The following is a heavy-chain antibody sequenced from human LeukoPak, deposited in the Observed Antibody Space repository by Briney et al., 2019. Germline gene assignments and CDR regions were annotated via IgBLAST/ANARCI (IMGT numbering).Heavy chain of an antibody. V-gene: IGHV4-59*01. CDR3: ASLDSSGYYYY. J-gene: IGHJ4*02. D-gene: IGHD3-22*01. CDR1: GVSISSYY. Sequence: SETLSLTCAVSGVSISSYYWSWIRQPPGKGLEWIGYIYYSGSTNYNPSLKSRVTISVDTSKNQFSLKLSSVTAADTAVYYCASLDSSGYYYYWGQGTLVTVSS. CDR2: IYYSGST.